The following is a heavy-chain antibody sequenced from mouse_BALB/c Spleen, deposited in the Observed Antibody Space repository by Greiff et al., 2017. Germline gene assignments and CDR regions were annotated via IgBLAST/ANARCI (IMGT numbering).Heavy chain of an antibody. D-gene: IGHD2-3*01. J-gene: IGHJ3*01. CDR1: GFSLTGYG. V-gene: IGHV2-6-7*01. Sequence: VKLVESGPGLVAPSQSLSITCTVSGFSLTGYGVNWVRQPPGKGLEWLGMIWGDGSTDYNSALKSRLSISKDNSKSQVFFKMNSLQANDTAIYYCAREREDGYSCAYWGQGTLVTVSA. CDR3: AREREDGYSCAY. CDR2: IWGDGST.